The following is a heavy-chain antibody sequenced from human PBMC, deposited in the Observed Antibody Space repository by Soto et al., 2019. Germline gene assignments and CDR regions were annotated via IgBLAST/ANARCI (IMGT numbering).Heavy chain of an antibody. Sequence: EVQLLESGGGLVQPGGSLRLSCAASGFTFSSYAMRWVRQAPGKGLEWVSAVSGSGGSTYYADSVKGRFTISTDNSKSTLYLQMNSLRSEDTAVYYCARRGPGTYFDYCGQGTLVTASS. CDR1: GFTFSSYA. J-gene: IGHJ4*02. V-gene: IGHV3-23*01. CDR3: ARRGPGTYFDY. CDR2: VSGSGGST. D-gene: IGHD6-13*01.